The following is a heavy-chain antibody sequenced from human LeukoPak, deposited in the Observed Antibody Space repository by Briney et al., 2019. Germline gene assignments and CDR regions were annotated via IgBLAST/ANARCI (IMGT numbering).Heavy chain of an antibody. J-gene: IGHJ5*02. CDR3: ARHHYCSGGSCSFDP. V-gene: IGHV4-39*01. CDR1: GGSISSSTYYY. Sequence: SETLSPTCSVSGGSISSSTYYYWGWIRLPPGEGLEWIGSIYYSGITYYNPSLKSRVTISVDTSKNQFSLKLSSVTAADTAVYYCARHHYCSGGSCSFDPWGQGTLVTVSS. D-gene: IGHD2-15*01. CDR2: IYYSGIT.